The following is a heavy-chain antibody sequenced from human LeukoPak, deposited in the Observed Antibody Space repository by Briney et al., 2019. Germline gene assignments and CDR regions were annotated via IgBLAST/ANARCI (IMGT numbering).Heavy chain of an antibody. Sequence: PSETLSLTCTVSGGSISSSSYYWGWIRQPPGKGLEWIGSIYYSGSTYYNPSLKSRVTISVDTSKNQFSLKLSSVTAADTAVYYCARQVVVPASEYFQHWGQGTLVTVSS. V-gene: IGHV4-39*01. J-gene: IGHJ1*01. CDR1: GGSISSSSYY. CDR3: ARQVVVPASEYFQH. D-gene: IGHD2-2*01. CDR2: IYYSGST.